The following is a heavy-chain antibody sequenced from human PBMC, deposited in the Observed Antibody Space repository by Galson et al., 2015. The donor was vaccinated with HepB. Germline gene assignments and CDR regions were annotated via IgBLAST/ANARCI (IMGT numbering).Heavy chain of an antibody. D-gene: IGHD2-15*01. CDR2: IIAALGAA. J-gene: IGHJ4*02. V-gene: IGHV1-69*13. CDR1: GGTFSTHA. CDR3: ARSTVVVLGALDT. Sequence: SVKVSCKVSGGTFSTHAIAWVRQAPGQGLEWVGGIIAALGAADYEPKFQGRVTITADESTATAYMEVSSLRSEDTAVYYCARSTVVVLGALDTWGQGTLVTVSS.